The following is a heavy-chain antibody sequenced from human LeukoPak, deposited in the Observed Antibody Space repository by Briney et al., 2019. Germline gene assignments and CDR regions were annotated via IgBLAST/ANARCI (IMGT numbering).Heavy chain of an antibody. CDR1: GGSISSSSYY. CDR2: IYYSGST. V-gene: IGHV4-39*07. J-gene: IGHJ4*02. D-gene: IGHD5-12*01. CDR3: ARGGGYDHLDY. Sequence: SSETLSLTCTVSGGSISSSSYYWGWIRQPPGKGLEWIGSIYYSGSTYYNPSLKSRVTISVDTSKNQFSLKLNSVTAADTAVYYCARGGGYDHLDYWGPGTLVTVSS.